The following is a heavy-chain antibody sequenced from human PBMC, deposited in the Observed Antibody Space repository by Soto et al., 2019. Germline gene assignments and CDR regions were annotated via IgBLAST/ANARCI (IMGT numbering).Heavy chain of an antibody. D-gene: IGHD5-12*01. CDR1: GGFFSSYS. J-gene: IGHJ3*02. CDR2: IIHMAGLA. CDR3: ARRDGGYRYAFDS. Sequence: QVQLVQSGAEVKKPGSSVKVSCKASGGFFSSYSISWVRQAPEQGLEWMGRIIHMAGLADYAQRFQGRVTITADKSTSTAYMELSSLTSDETGIYYCARRDGGYRYAFDSWGQGTMVTVSS. V-gene: IGHV1-69*02.